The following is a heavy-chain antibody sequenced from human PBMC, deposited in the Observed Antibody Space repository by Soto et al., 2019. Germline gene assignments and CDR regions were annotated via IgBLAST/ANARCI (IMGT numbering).Heavy chain of an antibody. CDR1: GYTFTSYG. Sequence: QVQLVQSGAEVKKPGASVKVSCKASGYTFTSYGISWVRQAPGQGLEWMGWISAYNGNTNYAQKLQGRVTMTTDTPTSTANTQLRSRRSDDTAVYYCARSRLRRSSYYYGMDVWGQGTTVTVSS. CDR2: ISAYNGNT. V-gene: IGHV1-18*01. CDR3: ARSRLRRSSYYYGMDV. J-gene: IGHJ6*02. D-gene: IGHD4-17*01.